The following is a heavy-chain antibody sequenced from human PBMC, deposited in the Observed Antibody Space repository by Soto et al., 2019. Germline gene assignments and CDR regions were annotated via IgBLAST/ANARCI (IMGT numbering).Heavy chain of an antibody. CDR3: ARDSPPYYYYGMDV. V-gene: IGHV4-61*03. CDR1: GGSVSSGSYY. CDR2: INYSGST. Sequence: QVQLQESGPRLVRPSETLSLTCTVSGGSVSSGSYYWSWIRQPPGKVLEWIGYINYSGSTNYNPSLKSRVAISLDTSKKHVSLRLKSVTAADTAVYYCARDSPPYYYYGMDVWGQGTTVTVSS. J-gene: IGHJ6*02.